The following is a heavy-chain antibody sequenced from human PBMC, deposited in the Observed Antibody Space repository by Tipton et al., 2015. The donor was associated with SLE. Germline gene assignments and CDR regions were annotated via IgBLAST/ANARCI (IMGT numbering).Heavy chain of an antibody. J-gene: IGHJ2*01. CDR1: GGSISSGDYY. CDR3: ARVRYYYDSSGSHWYFDL. CDR2: IYYSGST. V-gene: IGHV4-30-4*01. Sequence: LSCTVSGGSISSGDYYWSWIRQPPGKGLEWIGYIYYSGSTYYNPSLKSRATISVDTSKNQFSLKLSSVTAADTAVYYCARVRYYYDSSGSHWYFDLWGRGTLVTVSS. D-gene: IGHD3-22*01.